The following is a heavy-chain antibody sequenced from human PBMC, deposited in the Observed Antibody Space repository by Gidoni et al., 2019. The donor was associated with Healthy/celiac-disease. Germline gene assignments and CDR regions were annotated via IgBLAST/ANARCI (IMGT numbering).Heavy chain of an antibody. CDR1: GYTFTGYY. V-gene: IGHV1-2*04. CDR2: INPNSGGT. J-gene: IGHJ5*02. D-gene: IGHD3-10*01. Sequence: QAQLVQSGAEVKKPGASVKVSCKASGYTFTGYYIHWVRQAPGQGLEWMGWINPNSGGTNYAQKFQGWVTMTRDTSISAAYMELSRLRSDDTAVYYCARAGGYYYGSGRGANWFVPWGQGTLVTVSS. CDR3: ARAGGYYYGSGRGANWFVP.